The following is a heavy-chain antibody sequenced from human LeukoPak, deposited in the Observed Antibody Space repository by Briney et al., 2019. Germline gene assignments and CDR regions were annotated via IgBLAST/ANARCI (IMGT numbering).Heavy chain of an antibody. CDR3: AGPQGTPSDY. CDR1: GGSFSGYY. V-gene: IGHV4-34*01. J-gene: IGHJ4*02. Sequence: SETQSLTCAVYGGSFSGYYWSWIRQPPGKGLEWIGEINHSGSTNYNPSLKSRVTISVDTSKNQFSLKLSSVTAADTAVYYCAGPQGTPSDYWGQGTLVTVSS. CDR2: INHSGST.